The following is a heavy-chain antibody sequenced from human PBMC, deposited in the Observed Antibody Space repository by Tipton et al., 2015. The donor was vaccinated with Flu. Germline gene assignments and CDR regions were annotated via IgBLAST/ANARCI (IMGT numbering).Heavy chain of an antibody. J-gene: IGHJ4*02. D-gene: IGHD3-22*01. CDR2: ISHTGDT. Sequence: TLSLTCTVSGGSIGIYFWSWLRQPPGEGLDWIGYISHTGDTNYNPSLEGRVTLSLDSSRNQFSLRLNSVTAADTAVYYCAAGDAYDSGGFHPYFDFWGQGILVPVSS. CDR3: AAGDAYDSGGFHPYFDF. CDR1: GGSIGIYF. V-gene: IGHV4-59*01.